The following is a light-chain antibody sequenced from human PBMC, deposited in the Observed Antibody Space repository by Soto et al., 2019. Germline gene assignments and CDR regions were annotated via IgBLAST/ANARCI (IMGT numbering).Light chain of an antibody. CDR2: DAS. CDR1: QSISSW. CDR3: QQYYSYRT. V-gene: IGKV1-5*01. Sequence: DIQMTQSPSTLSASVGDRVTITCRASQSISSWLAWYQQKPGKAPKLLIYDASPLESGVPSRFSGSASGTEFTLPISSLQPDDFATYYCQQYYSYRTFGQGTKVEIK. J-gene: IGKJ1*01.